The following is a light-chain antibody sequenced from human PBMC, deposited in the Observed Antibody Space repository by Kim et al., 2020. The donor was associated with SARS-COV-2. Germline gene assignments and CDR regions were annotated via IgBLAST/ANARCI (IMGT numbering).Light chain of an antibody. V-gene: IGKV1-5*01. CDR1: QSISSH. Sequence: DIQMTQSPSTLSASVGDRVTITCRTTQSISSHLNWYQQKPGRAPKLLISAASTLQGGVPSRFSGSGSGTEFTLTISSLQPDDFATYYCQQYNSYSGTFGQGTKVDIK. CDR3: QQYNSYSGT. J-gene: IGKJ1*01. CDR2: AAS.